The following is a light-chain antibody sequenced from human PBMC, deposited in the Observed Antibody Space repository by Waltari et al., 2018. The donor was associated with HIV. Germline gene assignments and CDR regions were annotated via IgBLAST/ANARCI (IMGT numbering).Light chain of an antibody. CDR1: TGAVTSGHY. J-gene: IGLJ1*01. V-gene: IGLV7-46*01. Sequence: QAVVTQEPSVTVYPGGTVTLTCGPSTGAVTSGHYPYWFQQKPGQAPRTLIYDTSNKHSWTPARFSGSLLGGKAALTLSGAQPEDEAEYYCLVSYSDTYVFGTRTKVTVL. CDR2: DTS. CDR3: LVSYSDTYV.